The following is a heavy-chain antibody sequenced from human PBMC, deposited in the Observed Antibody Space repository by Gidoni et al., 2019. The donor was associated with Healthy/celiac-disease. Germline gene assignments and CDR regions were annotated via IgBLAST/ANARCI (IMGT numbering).Heavy chain of an antibody. J-gene: IGHJ4*02. CDR1: GFTFSSYS. D-gene: IGHD6-19*01. CDR3: ASRGSGWYSDY. CDR2: ISSSSSYI. Sequence: EVQLVESGGGLVKPGGSLRLSWAASGFTFSSYSMNWVRQAPGKGLEWVSSISSSSSYIYYADSVKGRFTISRDNAKNSLYLQMNSLRAEDTAVYYCASRGSGWYSDYWGQGTLVTVSS. V-gene: IGHV3-21*01.